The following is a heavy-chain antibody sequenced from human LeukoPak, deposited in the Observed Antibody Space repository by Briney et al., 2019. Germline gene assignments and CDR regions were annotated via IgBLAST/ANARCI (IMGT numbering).Heavy chain of an antibody. CDR2: IKEGGSQK. J-gene: IGHJ3*02. CDR1: GFTFSSYG. D-gene: IGHD2-15*01. V-gene: IGHV3-7*01. Sequence: GGSLRLSCAASGFTFSSYGMHWVRQAPGKGLEWVANIKEGGSQKYYVDSVRGRFTISRDNAKNSLYLQMDSLRAEDTAVYYCARVPPTLGSSDIWGQGTMVTVSS. CDR3: ARVPPTLGSSDI.